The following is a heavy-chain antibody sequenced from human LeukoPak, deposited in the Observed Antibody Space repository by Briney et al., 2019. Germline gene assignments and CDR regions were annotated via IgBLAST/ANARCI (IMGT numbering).Heavy chain of an antibody. Sequence: SETLSLTCAVYGDSFKNYYWTWIRQSPEKGLEWIGEINHGGLTSYNPSLESRLTLLVDTSKNQFFLKLSSVTAADTAVYYCARLRTGRGYYYGSGSYYNNLSFDPWGQGTLVTVSS. D-gene: IGHD3-10*01. CDR3: ARLRTGRGYYYGSGSYYNNLSFDP. CDR1: GDSFKNYY. J-gene: IGHJ5*02. V-gene: IGHV4-34*01. CDR2: INHGGLT.